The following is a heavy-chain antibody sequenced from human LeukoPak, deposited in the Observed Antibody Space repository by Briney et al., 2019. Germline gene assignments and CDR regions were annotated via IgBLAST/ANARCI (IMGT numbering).Heavy chain of an antibody. CDR1: GFTFSNYG. CDR3: TRVRGSYFGAFDI. V-gene: IGHV3-49*04. CDR2: IRSKAYGGTT. D-gene: IGHD1-26*01. J-gene: IGHJ3*02. Sequence: SGRSLRLSCAASGFTFSNYGMHWVRQAPGKGLEWVGFIRSKAYGGTTEYAASVKGRFTISRDDSKSIAYLQMNSLKTEDTAVYYCTRVRGSYFGAFDIWGQGTMVTVSS.